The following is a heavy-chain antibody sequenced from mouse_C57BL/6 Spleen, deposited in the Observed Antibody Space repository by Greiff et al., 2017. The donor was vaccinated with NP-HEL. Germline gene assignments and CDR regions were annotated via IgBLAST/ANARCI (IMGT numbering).Heavy chain of an antibody. J-gene: IGHJ4*01. CDR1: GYTFTSYW. CDR3: ARWGYDAYDYAMDY. D-gene: IGHD2-2*01. CDR2: IHPNSGST. Sequence: QVQLKQPGAELVKPGASVKLSCKASGYTFTSYWMHWVKQRPGQGLEWIGMIHPNSGSTNYNEKFKSKATLTVDKSSSTAYMQLSSLTSEDSAVYYCARWGYDAYDYAMDYWGQGTSVTVSS. V-gene: IGHV1-64*01.